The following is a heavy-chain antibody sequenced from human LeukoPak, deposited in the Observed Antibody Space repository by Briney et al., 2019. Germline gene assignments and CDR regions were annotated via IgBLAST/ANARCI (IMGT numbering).Heavy chain of an antibody. Sequence: GASVKVSCKACGGTFSSYAISWVRQAPGQGLEWMGGIIPIFGTANYAQKFQGRVTITTDESTSTAYMEPSSLRSEDTAVYYCVISSGSYLPDIWGQGTMVTVSS. CDR2: IIPIFGTA. D-gene: IGHD3-10*01. CDR3: VISSGSYLPDI. CDR1: GGTFSSYA. V-gene: IGHV1-69*05. J-gene: IGHJ3*02.